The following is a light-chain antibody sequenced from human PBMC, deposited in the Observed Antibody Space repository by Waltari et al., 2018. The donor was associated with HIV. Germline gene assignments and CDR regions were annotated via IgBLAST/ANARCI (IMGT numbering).Light chain of an antibody. CDR3: QSYDSGLSVV. CDR1: SSNIGAGFD. J-gene: IGLJ3*02. CDR2: GDT. V-gene: IGLV1-40*01. Sequence: QSVLTQPPSVSGAPGQKVTISCTGNSSNIGAGFDVHWYQQVPETAPKLLIYGDTNRPSGVPDRFSGSKSGTSASLAITALQAEDEADYYCQSYDSGLSVVFGGGTKLTVL.